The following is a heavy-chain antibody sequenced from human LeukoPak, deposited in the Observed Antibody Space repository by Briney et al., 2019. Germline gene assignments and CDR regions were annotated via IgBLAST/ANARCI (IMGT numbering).Heavy chain of an antibody. Sequence: ASVTVSCKASGYTFTGYYMHWVRQAPGQGLEWMGWINPNSGGTNYAQKFQGRVTMTRDTSISTAYMELSRLRSDDTAAYYCARGSGPDYYDSSGYTFDPWGQGTLVTVSS. CDR2: INPNSGGT. D-gene: IGHD3-22*01. J-gene: IGHJ5*02. CDR1: GYTFTGYY. V-gene: IGHV1-2*02. CDR3: ARGSGPDYYDSSGYTFDP.